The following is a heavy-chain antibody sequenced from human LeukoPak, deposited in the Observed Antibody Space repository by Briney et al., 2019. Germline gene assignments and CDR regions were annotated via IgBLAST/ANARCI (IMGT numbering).Heavy chain of an antibody. J-gene: IGHJ5*02. CDR2: IIPIFGTA. CDR3: ARAGCSSTSCYPWFDP. V-gene: IGHV1-69*06. CDR1: GGTFSSYA. Sequence: SVKVSCKASGGTFSSYAISWVRQAPGQGLEWMGGIIPIFGTANYAQKFQGRVTITADKPTSTAYMELSSLRSEDTAVYYCARAGCSSTSCYPWFDPWGQGTLVTVSS. D-gene: IGHD2-2*01.